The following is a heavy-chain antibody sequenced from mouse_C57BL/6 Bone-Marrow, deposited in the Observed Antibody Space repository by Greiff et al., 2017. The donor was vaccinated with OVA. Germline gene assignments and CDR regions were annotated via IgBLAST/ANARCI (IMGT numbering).Heavy chain of an antibody. V-gene: IGHV1-5*01. CDR1: GYTFTSYW. J-gene: IGHJ2*01. CDR2: IYPGNSDT. CDR3: TRGGGLLRPFDY. D-gene: IGHD1-2*01. Sequence: EVKLVESGPVLARPGASVKMSCKTSGYTFTSYWMHWVKQRPGQGLEWIGAIYPGNSDTSYNQKFKGKAKLTAVTSASTAYMELSSLTNEDSAVYYCTRGGGLLRPFDYWGQGTTLTVSS.